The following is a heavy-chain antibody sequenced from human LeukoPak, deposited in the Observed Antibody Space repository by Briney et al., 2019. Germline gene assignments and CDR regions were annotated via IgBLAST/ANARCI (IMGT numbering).Heavy chain of an antibody. V-gene: IGHV3-30*03. CDR2: ISYDGSNK. Sequence: GGSLRLSCAASGFTFRSYGMHWVRQAPGKGLEWVAVISYDGSNKYYADSVKGRFTISRDNSKNTLYLQMNSLRAEDTAVYYCAPNAGYSSGWYWDYWGQGTLVTVSS. D-gene: IGHD6-19*01. CDR3: APNAGYSSGWYWDY. J-gene: IGHJ4*02. CDR1: GFTFRSYG.